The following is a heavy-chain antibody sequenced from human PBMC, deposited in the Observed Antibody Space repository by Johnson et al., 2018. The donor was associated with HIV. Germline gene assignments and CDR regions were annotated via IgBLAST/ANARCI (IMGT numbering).Heavy chain of an antibody. CDR2: IYSGGST. CDR3: ARDPRGEAMALDAFDI. CDR1: GFTVSSNY. D-gene: IGHD5-18*01. Sequence: MLLVESGGGLVQPGGSLRLSCAASGFTVSSNYMSWVRQAPGKGLEWVSVIYSGGSTYYAYSVKGRFTISRDNSKNTLYLQMNSLRAEDTAVYYCARDPRGEAMALDAFDIWGQGTMVTVSS. J-gene: IGHJ3*02. V-gene: IGHV3-66*01.